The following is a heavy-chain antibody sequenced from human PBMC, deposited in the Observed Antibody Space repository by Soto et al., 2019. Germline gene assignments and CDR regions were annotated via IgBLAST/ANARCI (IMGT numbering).Heavy chain of an antibody. CDR3: ASVAVAGLFDY. V-gene: IGHV3-30*03. D-gene: IGHD6-19*01. CDR2: ISYDGSNK. Sequence: ESGGGVVQPGRSLRLSCAASGFTFSSYGMHWVRQAPGKGLEWVAVISYDGSNKYYADSVKGRFTISGDNSKNTLYLQMNSLRAEDTAVYYCASVAVAGLFDYWGQGTLVTVSS. CDR1: GFTFSSYG. J-gene: IGHJ4*02.